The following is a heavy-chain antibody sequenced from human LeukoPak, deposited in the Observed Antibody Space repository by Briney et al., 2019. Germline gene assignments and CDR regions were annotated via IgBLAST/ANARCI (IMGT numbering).Heavy chain of an antibody. CDR3: AREAAVAGKGGFDY. V-gene: IGHV3-7*01. CDR2: TNQDGGAE. Sequence: GGSLRLSCVASGFTFTRHWMNWVRQAPGKGLEWVATTNQDGGAEYYVDSVKGRFTISRDNSKNTMSLQMNSLRAEDTAVYYCAREAAVAGKGGFDYWGQGTLVTVSS. CDR1: GFTFTRHW. J-gene: IGHJ4*02. D-gene: IGHD6-19*01.